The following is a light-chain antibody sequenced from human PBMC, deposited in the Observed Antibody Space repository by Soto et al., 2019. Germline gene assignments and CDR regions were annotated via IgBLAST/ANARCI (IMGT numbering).Light chain of an antibody. V-gene: IGKV3-20*01. CDR2: GPA. CDR3: QQYGSRPAT. J-gene: IGKJ1*01. CDR1: QSISDT. Sequence: EIVMTQSRATLFVPPGGRATLSCRASQSISDTLAWYQHKPGQTPRNLIYGPASRATGIPDRFSGSGSGTDYTLTISRMEPEDYAVNYCQQYGSRPATFGQGTKVDIK.